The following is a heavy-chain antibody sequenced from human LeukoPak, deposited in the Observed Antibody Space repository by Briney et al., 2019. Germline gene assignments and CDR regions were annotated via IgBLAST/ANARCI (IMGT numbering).Heavy chain of an antibody. D-gene: IGHD3-22*01. CDR1: EYTFTSYA. J-gene: IGHJ4*02. Sequence: ASVKVSCKASEYTFTSYAMHWVRQAPGQRLEWMGWINAGNGNTKYSQKFQGRVTITRDTSASTAYMELSSLRSEDTAVYYCARDDSSGYYPLGYWGQGTLVTVSS. V-gene: IGHV1-3*01. CDR3: ARDDSSGYYPLGY. CDR2: INAGNGNT.